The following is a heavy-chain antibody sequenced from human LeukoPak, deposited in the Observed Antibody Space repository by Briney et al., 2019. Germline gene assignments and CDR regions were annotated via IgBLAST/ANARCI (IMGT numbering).Heavy chain of an antibody. D-gene: IGHD3-10*01. CDR3: ARDPITMVRGVIPMKD. V-gene: IGHV3-7*01. J-gene: IGHJ4*02. CDR1: GFTFSSYW. CDR2: IKQDGSEK. Sequence: GGSLRLSCAAPGFTFSSYWMSWVRQAPGKGLEWVANIKQDGSEKYYVDSVKGRFTISRDNAKNSLYLQMNSLRAEDTAVYYCARDPITMVRGVIPMKDWGQGTLVTVSS.